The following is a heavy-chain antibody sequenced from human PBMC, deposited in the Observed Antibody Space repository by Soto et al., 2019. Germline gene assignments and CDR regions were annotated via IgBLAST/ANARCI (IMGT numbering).Heavy chain of an antibody. CDR1: GYTFSNYA. CDR3: ARGSPPTFDY. V-gene: IGHV1-3*01. Sequence: ASVKVSCKASGYTFSNYAIHWVRQAPGQRLEWMGWINAGNGNTKSSQKFQGRVNITRDTSASTAYMELSSLRSEDTAVYYCARGSPPTFDYWGQGTLVTAPQ. D-gene: IGHD1-26*01. CDR2: INAGNGNT. J-gene: IGHJ4*02.